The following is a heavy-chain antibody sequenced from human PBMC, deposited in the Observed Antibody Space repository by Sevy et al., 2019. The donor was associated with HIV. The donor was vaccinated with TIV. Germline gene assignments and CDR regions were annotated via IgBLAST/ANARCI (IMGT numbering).Heavy chain of an antibody. CDR3: TRDDIYTHPWEFDW. V-gene: IGHV1-2*02. D-gene: IGHD1-26*01. J-gene: IGHJ4*01. Sequence: AAVKVSCKSSGYTFTDYYLHWVRQAPGQGLEWMGWINPNNRDSRSAQKFQGRVTLIRDMSISTAYMELSSLRSDDTAIYFCTRDDIYTHPWEFDWWSHGALVTVSS. CDR1: GYTFTDYY. CDR2: INPNNRDS.